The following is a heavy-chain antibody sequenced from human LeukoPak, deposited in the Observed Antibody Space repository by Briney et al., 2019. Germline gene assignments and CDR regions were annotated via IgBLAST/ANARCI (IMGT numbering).Heavy chain of an antibody. V-gene: IGHV3-7*01. Sequence: SGGSLRLSCAASGFTFSHYWMSWVRQAPGKGLEWVAYIKKTGSETYYVDSVKGRFTITRDNTRNSLFLQMYNLRVEDTAVYFCARGDGYCSGGDCYSYFDSWGQGTLVTVSS. CDR2: IKKTGSET. CDR1: GFTFSHYW. D-gene: IGHD2-15*01. CDR3: ARGDGYCSGGDCYSYFDS. J-gene: IGHJ4*02.